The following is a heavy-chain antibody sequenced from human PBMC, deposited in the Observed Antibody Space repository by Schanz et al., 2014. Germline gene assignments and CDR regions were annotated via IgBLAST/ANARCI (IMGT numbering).Heavy chain of an antibody. J-gene: IGHJ4*02. CDR3: ARDAVTSVLTPGFYY. V-gene: IGHV3-23*01. D-gene: IGHD4-17*01. CDR1: GFTFFGSFA. Sequence: EVQLLESGGGLVQPGGSLRLSCVASGFTFFGSFAMSWVRQAPGKGLEWVSGMSGSGSTADYADSVRGRFTISRDNAKKSLYLRMNSLRAEDTAVYYCARDAVTSVLTPGFYYWGQGTLVTVSS. CDR2: MSGSGSTA.